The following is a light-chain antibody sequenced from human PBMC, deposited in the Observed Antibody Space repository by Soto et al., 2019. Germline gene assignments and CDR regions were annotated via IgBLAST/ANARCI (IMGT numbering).Light chain of an antibody. V-gene: IGKV3-20*01. J-gene: IGKJ2*01. CDR2: DAS. CDR1: QSVSNNY. CDR3: QQYGSSSYT. Sequence: EIVLTQSPGTLSLSPGERATLSCRASQSVSNNYLAWYQQKPGQAPRLLIYDASTRATGIPDRIRGSGSGTHFTLTISRLEPEDFAVYFCQQYGSSSYTFGQGTKLEIK.